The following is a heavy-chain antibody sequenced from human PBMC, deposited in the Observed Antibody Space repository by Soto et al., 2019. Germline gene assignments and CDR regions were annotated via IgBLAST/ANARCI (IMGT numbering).Heavy chain of an antibody. CDR2: ISGSGGST. CDR3: AKDRSSSSPRPVYFDY. Sequence: PGGSLRLSCASSGFTFSSYAMSWVRQAPGKGLEWVSAISGSGGSTYYADSVKGRFTISRDNSKNTLYLQINSLRAEDTAVYYCAKDRSSSSPRPVYFDYWGQGILVTVSS. CDR1: GFTFSSYA. V-gene: IGHV3-23*01. D-gene: IGHD6-6*01. J-gene: IGHJ4*02.